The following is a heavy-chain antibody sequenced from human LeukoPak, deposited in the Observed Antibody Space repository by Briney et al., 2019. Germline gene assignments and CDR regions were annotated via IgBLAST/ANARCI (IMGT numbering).Heavy chain of an antibody. J-gene: IGHJ6*03. CDR2: ISSSGRTI. V-gene: IGHV3-48*03. CDR1: GFTFSTYE. Sequence: GGSLRLSCAASGFTFSTYEMNWVRQAPGKGLEWISYISSSGRTIYYADSVKGRFTISRDNAKNSLYLQMNSLRAGDTAVYYCARDRARYYMDVWGKGTTVTIS. CDR3: ARDRARYYMDV.